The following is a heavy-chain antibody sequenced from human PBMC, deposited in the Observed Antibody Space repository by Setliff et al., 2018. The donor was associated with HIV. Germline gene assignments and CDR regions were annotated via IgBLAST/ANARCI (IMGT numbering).Heavy chain of an antibody. CDR1: GYNFNAYY. CDR3: ARGALLAVFDFDH. J-gene: IGHJ4*01. Sequence: ASVKVSCKASGYNFNAYYVHWVRQAPGQGLEWMGWINGNSGGTNYAQKFQGRVTMTRDTSTKTAYMELTRLRSDDAAVYFCARGALLAVFDFDHWGHGTLVTVSS. CDR2: INGNSGGT. V-gene: IGHV1-2*02. D-gene: IGHD3-10*01.